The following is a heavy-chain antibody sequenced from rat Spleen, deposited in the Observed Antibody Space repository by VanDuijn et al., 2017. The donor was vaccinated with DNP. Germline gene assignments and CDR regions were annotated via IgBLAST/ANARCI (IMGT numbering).Heavy chain of an antibody. CDR3: TRQLGLDY. D-gene: IGHD5-1*01. Sequence: EVQLVESGGGLVQPGRSMRLSCAASGFTFSSFPMAWVRQAPTKGLDWVATINSSGGTTYYRDSVKGRFTISRDNAKNSLYLQMNSLRSEDTATYYCTRQLGLDYWGQGVMVTVSS. CDR1: GFTFSSFP. V-gene: IGHV5-46*01. J-gene: IGHJ2*01. CDR2: INSSGGTT.